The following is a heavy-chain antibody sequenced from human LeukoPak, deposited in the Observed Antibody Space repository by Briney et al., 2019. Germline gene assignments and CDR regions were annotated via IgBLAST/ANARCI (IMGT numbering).Heavy chain of an antibody. V-gene: IGHV1-2*02. Sequence: GASVKVSCKASGYTFTGHCMHWVRQAPGQGLEWMGWINPNSGGTNYAQKFQGRVTMTRDTSINAAYMELSRLRSDDTAVYYCARGYDSIDYWGQGTLVTVSS. CDR1: GYTFTGHC. D-gene: IGHD3-3*01. CDR2: INPNSGGT. CDR3: ARGYDSIDY. J-gene: IGHJ4*02.